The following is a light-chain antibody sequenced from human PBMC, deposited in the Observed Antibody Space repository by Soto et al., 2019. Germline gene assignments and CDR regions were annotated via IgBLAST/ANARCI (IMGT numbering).Light chain of an antibody. J-gene: IGLJ2*01. CDR1: NIGSKG. V-gene: IGLV3-21*01. Sequence: SYELTQPPSVSVAPGETARISCGGNNIGSKGVHWYQQKPRQAPVLVIYSDTDLPPVIPGRFSGSNSANMATLTISRVEAGDEADYYCQVWDSGSAHVLFGGGTKLTVL. CDR3: QVWDSGSAHVL. CDR2: SDT.